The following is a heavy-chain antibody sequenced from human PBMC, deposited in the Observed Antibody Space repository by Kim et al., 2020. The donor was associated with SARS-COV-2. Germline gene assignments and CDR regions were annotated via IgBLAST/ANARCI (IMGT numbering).Heavy chain of an antibody. CDR1: GFSFDDYG. Sequence: GGSLRLSCAASGFSFDDYGMSWVRQAPGKGLEWVSGINWSGSSTGYADSVKGRFTISRDNAKNSLYLQMNSLRAEDTALYHCARESTEGGFDPWGQGTLGTVSS. CDR3: ARESTEGGFDP. D-gene: IGHD4-4*01. V-gene: IGHV3-20*01. CDR2: INWSGSST. J-gene: IGHJ5*02.